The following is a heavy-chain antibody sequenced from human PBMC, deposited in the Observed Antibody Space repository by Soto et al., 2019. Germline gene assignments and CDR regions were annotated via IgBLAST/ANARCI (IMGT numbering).Heavy chain of an antibody. Sequence: SVKVSCKASGGTFSSYAISWVRQAPGQGLEWMGGIIPIFGTANYAQKFQGRVTITADKSTSTAYMELSSLRSEDTAVYYCARGENYYDSSGYPWYFDYWGQGTLVTVSS. V-gene: IGHV1-69*06. CDR2: IIPIFGTA. D-gene: IGHD3-22*01. J-gene: IGHJ4*02. CDR3: ARGENYYDSSGYPWYFDY. CDR1: GGTFSSYA.